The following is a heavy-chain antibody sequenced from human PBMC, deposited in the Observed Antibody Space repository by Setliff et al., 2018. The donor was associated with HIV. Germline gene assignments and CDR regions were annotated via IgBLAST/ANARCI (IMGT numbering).Heavy chain of an antibody. CDR3: ARDRLNLHYYDSSGYYYGPDAFDI. CDR2: IIPIFGTA. CDR1: GGTLSSYA. D-gene: IGHD3-22*01. J-gene: IGHJ3*02. Sequence: SVKVSCKASGGTLSSYAISWVRQAHGQGLEWMGGIIPIFGTANYAQKFQGRVTITTDESTSTAYMELSSLRSEDTAVYYCARDRLNLHYYDSSGYYYGPDAFDILGQGTMVTVSS. V-gene: IGHV1-69*05.